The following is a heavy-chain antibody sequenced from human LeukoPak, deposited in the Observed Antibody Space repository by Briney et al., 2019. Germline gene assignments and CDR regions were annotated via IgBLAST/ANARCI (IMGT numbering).Heavy chain of an antibody. Sequence: ASVKVSCKVSGYTLTELSMHWVRQAPGKGLEWMGGFDPEDGETIYAQKFQGRVTMTEDTSTDTAYMELSSLRSEDTAVYYCATADGLLGAFDIWGQGTMVTVSS. CDR1: GYTLTELS. D-gene: IGHD3-22*01. V-gene: IGHV1-24*01. CDR2: FDPEDGET. J-gene: IGHJ3*02. CDR3: ATADGLLGAFDI.